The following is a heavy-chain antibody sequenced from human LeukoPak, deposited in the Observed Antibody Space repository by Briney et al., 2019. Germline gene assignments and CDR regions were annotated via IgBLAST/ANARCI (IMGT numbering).Heavy chain of an antibody. D-gene: IGHD5-24*01. CDR2: ISGSGGST. J-gene: IGHJ4*02. CDR3: GKDREDGQYLFYH. CDR1: GFTFSSYA. Sequence: GGSLRLSCAASGFTFSSYAMSWVRQAPGKGLEWVSAISGSGGSTYYADSVKGRFTISGDNSKNTLYLQMNSLRAEDTAVYYCGKDREDGQYLFYHRGQGTLVTRSS. V-gene: IGHV3-23*01.